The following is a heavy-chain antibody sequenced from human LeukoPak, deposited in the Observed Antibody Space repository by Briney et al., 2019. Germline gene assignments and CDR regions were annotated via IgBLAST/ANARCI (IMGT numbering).Heavy chain of an antibody. Sequence: NPSETLSLTCIVSGGSISSGGYYWSWIRQHPGKGLEWIGYIYYSGSTYYNPSLKSRVTISVDTSKNQFSLKLSSVTAADTAVYYCARGYPFENWFDPWGQGTLVTVSS. V-gene: IGHV4-31*03. CDR3: ARGYPFENWFDP. CDR1: GGSISSGGYY. CDR2: IYYSGST. J-gene: IGHJ5*02. D-gene: IGHD3-9*01.